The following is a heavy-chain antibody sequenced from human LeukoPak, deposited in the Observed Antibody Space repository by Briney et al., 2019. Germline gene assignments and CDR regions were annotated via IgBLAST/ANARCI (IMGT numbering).Heavy chain of an antibody. CDR3: ARDKWEPRYAFDI. V-gene: IGHV3-7*03. D-gene: IGHD1-26*01. CDR1: GFTFSRYW. Sequence: GGSLRLSCAAAGFTFSRYWMSWVRQATGKGLECVAKIKEDGSEKHYVDSVKGRFTISRDNAKNSLYLQMNSLRAEDTAVYYCARDKWEPRYAFDIWGQGTMVTVSS. CDR2: IKEDGSEK. J-gene: IGHJ3*02.